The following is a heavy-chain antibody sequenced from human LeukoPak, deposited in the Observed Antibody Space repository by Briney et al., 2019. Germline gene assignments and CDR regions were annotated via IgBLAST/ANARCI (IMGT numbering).Heavy chain of an antibody. Sequence: PGGSLRLSCAASGFTFSKYWVHWVRQAPTKGLVWVSRINADGNSTTYADSVKGRFTISRDNAKNTVYLQMNSLRAEDTAVYYCARDPLGYDSSGYYLDYWGQGTLVTVSS. CDR3: ARDPLGYDSSGYYLDY. CDR1: GFTFSKYW. CDR2: INADGNST. V-gene: IGHV3-74*03. J-gene: IGHJ4*02. D-gene: IGHD3-22*01.